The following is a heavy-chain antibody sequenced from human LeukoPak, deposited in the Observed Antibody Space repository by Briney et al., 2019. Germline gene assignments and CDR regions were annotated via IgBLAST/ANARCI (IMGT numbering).Heavy chain of an antibody. CDR1: GDPIRCSF. CDR2: ISYIGNT. V-gene: IGHV4-59*08. CDR3: ARCDPYYFDS. J-gene: IGHJ4*02. D-gene: IGHD2-21*02. Sequence: PSETLLLTCSVPGDPIRCSFWSWIPQPPGKGVELVGHISYIGNTKYNHTLKSRLTMSIDTAKKKVSLELSAVTAADTAVYYCARCDPYYFDSWGQGTLVTVSS.